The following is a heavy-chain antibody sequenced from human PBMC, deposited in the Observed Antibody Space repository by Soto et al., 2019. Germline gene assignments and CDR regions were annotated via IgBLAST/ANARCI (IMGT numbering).Heavy chain of an antibody. CDR2: IRSKAYGGTT. CDR1: GFTFGDYA. J-gene: IGHJ6*02. CDR3: TRSYYYYYGMDV. V-gene: IGHV3-49*04. Sequence: GVLRLSCTASGFTFGDYAMSWVRQAPGKGLEWVGFIRSKAYGGTTEYAASVKGRFTISRDDSKSIAYLQMNSLKTEDTAVYYCTRSYYYYYGMDVWGQGTTVTVSS.